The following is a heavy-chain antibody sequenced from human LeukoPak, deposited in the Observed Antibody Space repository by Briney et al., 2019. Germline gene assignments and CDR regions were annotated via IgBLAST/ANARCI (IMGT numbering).Heavy chain of an antibody. V-gene: IGHV3-20*01. CDR1: GFTFDDYG. D-gene: IGHD6-13*01. J-gene: IGHJ3*02. CDR3: ARSVAAAGDAFDI. Sequence: GGSLRLSCAVSGFTFDDYGMSWVRQAPGKGLERVSGINWNGGSTGYADSVKGRFTISRDNAKNSLYLQVNSLRAEDTALYHCARSVAAAGDAFDIWGQGTMVTVSS. CDR2: INWNGGST.